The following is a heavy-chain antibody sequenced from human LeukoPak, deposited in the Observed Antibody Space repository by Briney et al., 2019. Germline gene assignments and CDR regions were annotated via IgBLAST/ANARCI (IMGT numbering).Heavy chain of an antibody. CDR2: ISAYNGNT. D-gene: IGHD6-13*01. Sequence: ASVKVSCKTSGYTFTSYGISWVRQAPGQGFEWMGWISAYNGNTNYAQKLQGRVTMTTDTSTSTAYMELRSLRSDDTAVYYCARAAAGPDAFDIWGQGTMVTVSS. V-gene: IGHV1-18*01. J-gene: IGHJ3*02. CDR1: GYTFTSYG. CDR3: ARAAAGPDAFDI.